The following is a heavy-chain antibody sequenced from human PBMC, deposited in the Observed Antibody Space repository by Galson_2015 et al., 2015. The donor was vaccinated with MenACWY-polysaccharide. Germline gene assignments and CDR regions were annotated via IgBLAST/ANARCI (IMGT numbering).Heavy chain of an antibody. CDR2: IYHDGRT. CDR3: AKRPIRASGGGLDV. D-gene: IGHD3-10*01. CDR1: GGSISSSYW. J-gene: IGHJ6*02. V-gene: IGHV4-4*02. Sequence: LSLACAVSGGSISSSYWWTWVRQPPGKGLEWIGEIYHDGRTAYIPSLKSRITVSLDKAKSQVSLRLISVTAADTAVYYCAKRPIRASGGGLDVWGQGTTVTVS.